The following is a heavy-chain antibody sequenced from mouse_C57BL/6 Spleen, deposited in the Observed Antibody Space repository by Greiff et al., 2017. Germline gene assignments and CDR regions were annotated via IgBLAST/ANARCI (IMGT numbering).Heavy chain of an antibody. D-gene: IGHD1-1*01. Sequence: EVKLVESGGGLVKPGGSLKLSCAASGFNFSDYGMHWVRQAPEKGLEWVAYISSGSSTIYYADTVKGRFTISRDNAKNTLFLQMTSLRSEDTAMYYCARHTTVVVDYFDYWGQGTTLTVSS. J-gene: IGHJ2*01. V-gene: IGHV5-17*01. CDR1: GFNFSDYG. CDR2: ISSGSSTI. CDR3: ARHTTVVVDYFDY.